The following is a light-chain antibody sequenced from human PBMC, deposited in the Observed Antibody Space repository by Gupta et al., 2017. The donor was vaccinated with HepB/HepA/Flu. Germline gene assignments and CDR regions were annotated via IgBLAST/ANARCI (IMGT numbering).Light chain of an antibody. CDR1: PSVSNN. Sequence: DIVMTQSPATLSMSPGERATISVGSSPSVSNNLAWYQQKPGQAPRLLIYGESTRATGIPSRFSGSGSGTEFTLTISSLQPEDFALYYCQQYNDWPWTFGQGTKVEIK. CDR2: GES. V-gene: IGKV3-15*01. CDR3: QQYNDWPWT. J-gene: IGKJ1*01.